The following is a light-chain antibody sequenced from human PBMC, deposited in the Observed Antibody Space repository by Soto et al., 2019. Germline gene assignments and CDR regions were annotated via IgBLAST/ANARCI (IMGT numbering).Light chain of an antibody. J-gene: IGLJ2*01. V-gene: IGLV1-44*01. Sequence: QSVLTQSPSASGTPGQRVTISCSGSSSNIGSNSVNWYQQLPGTAPKLLIHNNDQRPSGVPDRLSGSKSGTSASLAISGLQSEDEADYYCATWDDSLNAFVFGGGTKLTVL. CDR3: ATWDDSLNAFV. CDR2: NND. CDR1: SSNIGSNS.